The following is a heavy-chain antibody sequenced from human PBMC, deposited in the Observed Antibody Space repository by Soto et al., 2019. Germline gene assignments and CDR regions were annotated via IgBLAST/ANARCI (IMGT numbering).Heavy chain of an antibody. J-gene: IGHJ6*02. CDR3: AKETGYSYGFQPNALDV. CDR1: GFTFSRYA. D-gene: IGHD5-18*01. Sequence: PGGSLRLSCAGSGFTFSRYAMNWVRQAPGKGLEWASIISSRGDRTSYAESVKGRFTISRDDSKNTLFLHMNSLGAEDTAVYYCAKETGYSYGFQPNALDVWGQGTTVTVSS. CDR2: ISSRGDRT. V-gene: IGHV3-23*01.